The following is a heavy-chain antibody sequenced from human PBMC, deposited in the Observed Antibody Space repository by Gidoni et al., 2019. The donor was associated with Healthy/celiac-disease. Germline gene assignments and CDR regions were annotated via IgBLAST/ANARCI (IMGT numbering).Heavy chain of an antibody. Sequence: QVQLVESGGGVVQPGRSLRLSCAASGFTYRSYDMQWVRQAPGKGLEWVAVISYDGSNKYYADAVKGRFTISRDNSKNTLYLQMNSLRAEDTAVYYCAKDLEREGYCSGGSCYGLDDYWGQGTLVTVSS. CDR3: AKDLEREGYCSGGSCYGLDDY. V-gene: IGHV3-30*18. CDR1: GFTYRSYD. CDR2: ISYDGSNK. D-gene: IGHD2-15*01. J-gene: IGHJ4*02.